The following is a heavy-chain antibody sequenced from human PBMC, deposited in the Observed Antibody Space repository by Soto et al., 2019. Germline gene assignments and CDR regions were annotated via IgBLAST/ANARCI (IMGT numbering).Heavy chain of an antibody. V-gene: IGHV3-11*01. J-gene: IGHJ4*02. Sequence: QVHLVESGGGLVKPGGSLRLSCVASGFTLNDYYVSWIRQAPGKGLEWISYISSSGSTIYYADSVKGRFTVSREHANKSVILQMNSLRVEDTAMYFCARDGYQKHGGIDFWGQGPLVTVSS. CDR3: ARDGYQKHGGIDF. CDR1: GFTLNDYY. CDR2: ISSSGSTI. D-gene: IGHD2-15*01.